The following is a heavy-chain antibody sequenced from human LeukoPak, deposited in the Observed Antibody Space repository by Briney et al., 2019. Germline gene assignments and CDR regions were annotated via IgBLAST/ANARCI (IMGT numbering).Heavy chain of an antibody. CDR1: RVTFSRSA. D-gene: IGHD4-17*01. Sequence: SVKVSCKASRVTFSRSAIIWVRQAPAQGLQWMGRIIPSLAITNYAQNFQDRVSISADKSTNTAYMKISSLRSEDTALYYCARDPGKFGDSSRPSGLDFWGQGTLVTVSS. CDR3: ARDPGKFGDSSRPSGLDF. J-gene: IGHJ4*02. V-gene: IGHV1-69*04. CDR2: IIPSLAIT.